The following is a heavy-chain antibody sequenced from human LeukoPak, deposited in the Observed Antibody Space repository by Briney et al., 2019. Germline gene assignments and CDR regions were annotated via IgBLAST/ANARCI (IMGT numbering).Heavy chain of an antibody. Sequence: GGSLRLSCAASGFTFSSYSMNWVRQAPGKGLEWVSSISSSSSYIYYADSVKGRFTISRDNAKNSLYLQMNSLRAEDTAVYYCARGDYDFWSGYYTSHYWGQGTLVTVSS. CDR3: ARGDYDFWSGYYTSHY. CDR1: GFTFSSYS. D-gene: IGHD3-3*01. J-gene: IGHJ4*02. CDR2: ISSSSSYI. V-gene: IGHV3-21*01.